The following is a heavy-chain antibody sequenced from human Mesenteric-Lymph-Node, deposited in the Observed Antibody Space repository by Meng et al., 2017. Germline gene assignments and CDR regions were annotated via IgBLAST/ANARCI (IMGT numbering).Heavy chain of an antibody. V-gene: IGHV3-33*01. CDR1: GFTFSSYG. D-gene: IGHD5-12*01. Sequence: GGPLRLSCAASGFTFSSYGMHWVRQAPGKGLEWVAVIWYDGSNKYYADSVKGRFTISRDNSKNTLYLQMNSLRAEDTAVYYCARDGVATIVSYFDYWGQGTLVTVSS. CDR3: ARDGVATIVSYFDY. CDR2: IWYDGSNK. J-gene: IGHJ4*02.